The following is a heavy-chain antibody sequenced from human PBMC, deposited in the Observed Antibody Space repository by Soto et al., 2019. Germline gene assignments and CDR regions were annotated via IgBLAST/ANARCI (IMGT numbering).Heavy chain of an antibody. J-gene: IGHJ4*02. CDR1: GGTFSSYA. D-gene: IGHD5-12*01. CDR2: IIPIFGTA. V-gene: IGHV1-69*06. CDR3: ARGSGTLEMATSFDY. Sequence: VASVKVSCKASGGTFSSYAISWVRQAPGQGLEWMGGIIPIFGTANYAQKFQGRVTITADKSTSTAYMELSSLRSEDTAVYYCARGSGTLEMATSFDYWGQGTLVTVSS.